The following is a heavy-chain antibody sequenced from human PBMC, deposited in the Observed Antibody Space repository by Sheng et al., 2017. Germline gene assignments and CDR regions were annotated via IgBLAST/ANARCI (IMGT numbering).Heavy chain of an antibody. Sequence: QVQLQESGPGLVKPSETLSLTCTVSGGSISNYYWSWIRQPPGEGLEWIGFIHYSGSTYYNPSLRSRITISVDRSKNQFSLKLTSVTAADTAVYYCARVVHSDAFDIWATGQWSPSLQ. CDR1: GGSISNYY. CDR3: ARVVHSDAFDI. V-gene: IGHV4-59*01. CDR2: IHYSGST. J-gene: IGHJ3*02. D-gene: IGHD1-1*01.